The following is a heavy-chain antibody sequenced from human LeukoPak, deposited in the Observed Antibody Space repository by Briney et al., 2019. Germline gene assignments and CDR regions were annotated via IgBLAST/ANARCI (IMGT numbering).Heavy chain of an antibody. D-gene: IGHD5/OR15-5a*01. CDR3: ATLPSYGMDV. CDR1: VYTLTELS. CDR2: FDPEDGET. J-gene: IGHJ6*02. V-gene: IGHV1-24*01. Sequence: GASVKVSCMVSVYTLTELSMHWVRQAPGKGLEWMGGFDPEDGETIYAQKFQGRVTMTEDTSTDTAYMELSSLRSEDTAVYYCATLPSYGMDVWGQGTTVTVSS.